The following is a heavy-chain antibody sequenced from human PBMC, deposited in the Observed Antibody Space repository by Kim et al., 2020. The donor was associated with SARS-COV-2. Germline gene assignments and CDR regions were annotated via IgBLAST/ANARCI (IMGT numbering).Heavy chain of an antibody. CDR2: ISSSSSYT. CDR1: GFTFSDYY. V-gene: IGHV3-11*05. D-gene: IGHD3-22*01. J-gene: IGHJ6*02. Sequence: GGSLRLSCAASGFTFSDYYMSWIRQAPGKGLEWVSYISSSSSYTNYADSVKGRFTISRDNAKNSLYLQMNSLRAEDTAVYYCARDHSTYYYDSSGYYRALPHDYYYYGMDVWGQGTTVTVSS. CDR3: ARDHSTYYYDSSGYYRALPHDYYYYGMDV.